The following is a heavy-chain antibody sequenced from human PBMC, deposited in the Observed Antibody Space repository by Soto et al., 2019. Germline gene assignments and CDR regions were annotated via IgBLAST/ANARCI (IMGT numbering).Heavy chain of an antibody. J-gene: IGHJ4*02. CDR2: IYYSGST. D-gene: IGHD5-12*01. Sequence: SETLSLTCTVSGGSISSGDYYWSWIRQPPGKGLEWIGYIYYSGSTYYNPSLKSPVSISADTSKNQFSLKLDSVTAADTAVYYCARVGRGVADYWGQGTLVTVSS. CDR3: ARVGRGVADY. V-gene: IGHV4-30-4*01. CDR1: GGSISSGDYY.